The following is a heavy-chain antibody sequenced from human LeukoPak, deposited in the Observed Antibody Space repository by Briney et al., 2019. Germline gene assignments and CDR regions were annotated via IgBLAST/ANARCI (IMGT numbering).Heavy chain of an antibody. Sequence: GGSLRLSRAASGFTFSDYYMSWIRQAPGKGLEWVSYIIDTASTIFYADAVKGRFTISRDNAKKSLFLQMSRLRAEDTAVYYCARLRINLGSFDYWGQGALVTVSS. V-gene: IGHV3-11*01. CDR1: GFTFSDYY. CDR3: ARLRINLGSFDY. CDR2: IIDTASTI. J-gene: IGHJ4*02.